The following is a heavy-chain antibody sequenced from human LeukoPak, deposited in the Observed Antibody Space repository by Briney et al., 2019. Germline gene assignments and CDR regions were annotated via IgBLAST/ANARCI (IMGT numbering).Heavy chain of an antibody. V-gene: IGHV1-24*01. D-gene: IGHD3-3*01. CDR2: FDPEDGET. J-gene: IGHJ4*02. CDR3: ATHPSRGYDFWSGYNGGFDY. Sequence: ASVKVSCKVSGYTLTELSMHWVRQAPGKGLEWMGGFDPEDGETIHAQKFQGRVTMTEETSTDTAYMELSSLRSEDTAVYYCATHPSRGYDFWSGYNGGFDYWGQGTLVTVSS. CDR1: GYTLTELS.